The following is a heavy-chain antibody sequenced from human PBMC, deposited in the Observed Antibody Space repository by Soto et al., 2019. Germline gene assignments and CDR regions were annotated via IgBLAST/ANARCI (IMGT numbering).Heavy chain of an antibody. Sequence: GESLTISCKGSGYSFTSYWIGWVRQMPGQGLEWMGIIYPGVSDSRYRLFFRGQVIISADKSISTAYLEWCSLRASDTVMYYCASMGLRLGYCSSTSCLGAFDIWGQGTMVTVSS. D-gene: IGHD2-2*01. J-gene: IGHJ3*02. CDR1: GYSFTSYW. V-gene: IGHV5-51*01. CDR2: IYPGVSDS. CDR3: ASMGLRLGYCSSTSCLGAFDI.